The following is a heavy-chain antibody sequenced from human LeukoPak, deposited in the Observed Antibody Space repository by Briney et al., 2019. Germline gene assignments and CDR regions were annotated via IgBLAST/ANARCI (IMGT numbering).Heavy chain of an antibody. Sequence: PSETLSLTCGVSGGSIRSTNWWSWVRQAPGKGLEWVSGISGSGGSTYHADSVKGRFTISRDNSKNTLYLQMNSLRAEDTAVYYCAKELDSSGYFDYWGQGTLVTVSS. D-gene: IGHD3-22*01. J-gene: IGHJ4*02. CDR2: ISGSGGST. CDR1: GGSIRSTN. V-gene: IGHV3-23*01. CDR3: AKELDSSGYFDY.